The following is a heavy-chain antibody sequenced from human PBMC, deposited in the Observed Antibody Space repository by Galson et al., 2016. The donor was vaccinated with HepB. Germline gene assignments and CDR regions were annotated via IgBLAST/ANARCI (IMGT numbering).Heavy chain of an antibody. CDR2: IYPGDSDT. V-gene: IGHV5-51*01. CDR3: ARPY. CDR1: GYVFTSFW. Sequence: QSGAEVKKPGESLKISCKGSGYVFTSFWIGWVRQRPGKGLEWMGIIYPGDSDTRYSPSFQGQVTMSADKSTSNVYLQWSSLRASDTAMYFCARPYWGQGTLVTVSS. J-gene: IGHJ4*02.